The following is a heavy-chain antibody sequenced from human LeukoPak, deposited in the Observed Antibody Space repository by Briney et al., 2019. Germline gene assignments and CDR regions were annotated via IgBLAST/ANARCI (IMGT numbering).Heavy chain of an antibody. Sequence: SENLSLTCTVSGGSISPYYWSWIRQPPGKGLEWIGYIFYSGSTNYNPSLNSRVTISVDTSKNQFSLKLSSMTAADAAVYYCARHGGGGESYPRVFDYWGRGNLVTVSS. D-gene: IGHD1-26*01. CDR3: ARHGGGGESYPRVFDY. J-gene: IGHJ4*02. CDR2: IFYSGST. CDR1: GGSISPYY. V-gene: IGHV4-59*08.